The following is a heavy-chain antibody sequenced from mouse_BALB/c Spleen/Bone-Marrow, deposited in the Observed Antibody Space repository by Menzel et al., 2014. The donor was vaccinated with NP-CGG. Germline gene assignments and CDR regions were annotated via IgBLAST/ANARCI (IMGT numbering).Heavy chain of an antibody. J-gene: IGHJ4*01. D-gene: IGHD2-1*01. Sequence: VQLQQPGPELVKPGASVKISCKASGYSFXGYTMNWVKQSHGKNLEWIGLINPYNGGTSYNQKFKGRAALTVDKSSSTAYMELLSLTSEDSAVYYCARSGLYYGNYLYAMDFWGQGTSVTVSS. CDR1: GYSFXGYT. V-gene: IGHV1-18*01. CDR2: INPYNGGT. CDR3: ARSGLYYGNYLYAMDF.